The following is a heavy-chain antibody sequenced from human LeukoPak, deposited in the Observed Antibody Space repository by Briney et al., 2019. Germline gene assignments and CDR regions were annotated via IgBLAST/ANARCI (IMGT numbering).Heavy chain of an antibody. V-gene: IGHV3-33*01. CDR2: ICYDGSNK. D-gene: IGHD3-22*01. J-gene: IGHJ4*02. CDR3: AIESGFGDDSSGYYFDY. CDR1: GFXFSSYG. Sequence: GRSLRLSCAASGFXFSSYGIHWVRQAPGKGLEWMADICYDGSNKYYADSVKGRFTISRDNSKNTLYLQMNSLRAEDTAVYYCAIESGFGDDSSGYYFDYWGQGTLVTVSS.